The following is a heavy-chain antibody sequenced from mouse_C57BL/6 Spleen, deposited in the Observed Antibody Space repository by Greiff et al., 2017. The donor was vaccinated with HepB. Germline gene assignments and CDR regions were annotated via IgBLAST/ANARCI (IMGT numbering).Heavy chain of an antibody. V-gene: IGHV5-17*01. Sequence: EVHLVESGGGLVKPGGSLKLSCAASGFTFSDYGMHWVRQAPEKGLEWVAYISSGSSTIYYADTVKGRCTISRDNAKNTLFLQMTSLRSEDTAMYYCARERLRRDVYFDYWGQGTTLTVSS. J-gene: IGHJ2*01. CDR3: ARERLRRDVYFDY. CDR2: ISSGSSTI. D-gene: IGHD2-2*01. CDR1: GFTFSDYG.